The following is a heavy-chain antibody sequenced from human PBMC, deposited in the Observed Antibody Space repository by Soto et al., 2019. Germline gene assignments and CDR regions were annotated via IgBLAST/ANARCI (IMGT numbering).Heavy chain of an antibody. J-gene: IGHJ4*02. V-gene: IGHV1-18*01. D-gene: IGHD5-18*01. CDR1: GYTFTSYG. CDR3: AREWRYSYNALTFDY. CDR2: ISAYNGNT. Sequence: QVQLVQSGAEVKKPGASVKVSCKASGYTFTSYGISWVRQAPGQGLEWMGWISAYNGNTNYAQKLQGRVTMTTDTSTSTAYRELRSLRSDDTAVYYCAREWRYSYNALTFDYWGQGTLVTVSS.